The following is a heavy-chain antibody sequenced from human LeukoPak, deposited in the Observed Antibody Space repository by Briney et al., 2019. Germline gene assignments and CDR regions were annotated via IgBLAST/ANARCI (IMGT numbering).Heavy chain of an antibody. CDR2: ISYDGSNK. CDR3: AKDYGPPYVVGATYFDY. D-gene: IGHD1-26*01. CDR1: GFTFSSYA. Sequence: GGSLRLSCAASGFTFSSYAMHWVRQAPGKGLEWVAVISYDGSNKYYADSVKGRFTISRDNSKNTLYLQMNSLRAEDTAVYYCAKDYGPPYVVGATYFDYWGQGTLVTVS. V-gene: IGHV3-30-3*01. J-gene: IGHJ4*02.